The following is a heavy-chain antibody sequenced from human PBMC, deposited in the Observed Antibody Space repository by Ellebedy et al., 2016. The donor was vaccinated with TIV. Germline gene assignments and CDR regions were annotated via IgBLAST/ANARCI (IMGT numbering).Heavy chain of an antibody. CDR2: ISYDGTTK. Sequence: PGGSLRLSCTVSGLTFSSYPIHWVRLAPGKGLEWVTLISYDGTTKYNADSVRGRFTISRDISKNTVYLQMNNLRGDDTALYYCATSAVGHSHGYYFDYWGQGKLVTVSA. CDR3: ATSAVGHSHGYYFDY. CDR1: GLTFSSYP. V-gene: IGHV3-30-3*01. D-gene: IGHD3-22*01. J-gene: IGHJ4*02.